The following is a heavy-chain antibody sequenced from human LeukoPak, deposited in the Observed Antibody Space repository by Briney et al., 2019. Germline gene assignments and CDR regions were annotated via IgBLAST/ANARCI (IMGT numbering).Heavy chain of an antibody. V-gene: IGHV3-30-3*01. D-gene: IGHD3-3*01. CDR1: GFTFSSYA. J-gene: IGHJ4*02. CDR3: AKDHYWSIDY. CDR2: ISYDGSNK. Sequence: QPGRSLRLSCAASGFTFSSYAMHWVRQAPGKGLEWVAVISYDGSNKYYADSVKGRFTISRDNSKNTLYLQMNSLRAEDTGVYYCAKDHYWSIDYWGRGTLVTVSS.